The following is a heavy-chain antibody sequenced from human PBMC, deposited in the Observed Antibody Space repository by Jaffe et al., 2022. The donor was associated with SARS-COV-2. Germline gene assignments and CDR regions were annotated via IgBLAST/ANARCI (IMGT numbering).Heavy chain of an antibody. Sequence: EVQLVESGGGLVKPGGSLRLSCAASGFTFSSYSMNWVRQAPGKGLEWVSSISSSSSYIYYADSVKGRFTISRDNAKNSLYLQMNSLRAEDTAVYYCARDPHSSGWQYYFDYWGQGTLVTVSS. CDR1: GFTFSSYS. V-gene: IGHV3-21*01. CDR2: ISSSSSYI. D-gene: IGHD6-19*01. CDR3: ARDPHSSGWQYYFDY. J-gene: IGHJ4*02.